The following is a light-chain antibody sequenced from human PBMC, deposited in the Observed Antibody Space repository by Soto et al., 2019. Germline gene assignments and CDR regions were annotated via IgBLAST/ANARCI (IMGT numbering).Light chain of an antibody. CDR3: SSYTSTTTYV. J-gene: IGLJ1*01. V-gene: IGLV2-14*01. CDR2: EVT. Sequence: LTQPASVSGSPGQSITISCTGTGSDVGGYDYVSWYQHHPGKAPKVMIYEVTNRPSGVSNRFSGSKSGNTASLTISGLLAEDEADYYCSSYTSTTTYVFGTGTKVPV. CDR1: GSDVGGYDY.